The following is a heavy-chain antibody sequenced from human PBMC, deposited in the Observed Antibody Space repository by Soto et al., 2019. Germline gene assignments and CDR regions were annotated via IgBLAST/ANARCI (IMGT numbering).Heavy chain of an antibody. V-gene: IGHV4-4*02. D-gene: IGHD4-17*01. CDR2: IYHSGFT. Sequence: SETLSLTCAVSGDSISSGNWWNWVRQSPGEGLEWIAEIYHSGFTNYNPSLESRVTISVDKSKNQFSLNLNSVTAADTAVYYCARLGTTVTHGDVWGQGTTVTVSS. J-gene: IGHJ6*02. CDR3: ARLGTTVTHGDV. CDR1: GDSISSGNW.